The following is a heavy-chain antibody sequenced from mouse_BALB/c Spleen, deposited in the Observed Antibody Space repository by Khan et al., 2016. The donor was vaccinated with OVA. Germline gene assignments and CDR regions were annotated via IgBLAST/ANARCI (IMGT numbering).Heavy chain of an antibody. CDR3: ARGHFYGSSYDYWYFDV. J-gene: IGHJ1*01. CDR2: INSGGSF. CDR1: GFTFSSYA. V-gene: IGHV5-6-5*01. D-gene: IGHD1-1*01. Sequence: EVELVESGGGLVKPGGSLKLSCAASGFTFSSYAMSWVRQSPAKRLEWVASINSGGSFYYSDSVRGRFTISRDNARNNLYLQMRSLKSADTALYYCARGHFYGSSYDYWYFDVWGAGTTVTVSS.